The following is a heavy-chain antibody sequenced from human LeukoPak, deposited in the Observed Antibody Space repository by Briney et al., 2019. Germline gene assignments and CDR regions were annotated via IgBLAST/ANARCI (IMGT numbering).Heavy chain of an antibody. CDR2: ISYDGSNK. CDR3: AKERYYYYYMDV. V-gene: IGHV3-30*18. Sequence: GGSLRLSCAASVFTFSSYGMHWVRQAPGKGLEWVAVISYDGSNKYYADSVKGRFTISRDNSKNTLYLQMNSLRAEDTAVYYCAKERYYYYYMDVWGKGTTVTISS. J-gene: IGHJ6*03. CDR1: VFTFSSYG.